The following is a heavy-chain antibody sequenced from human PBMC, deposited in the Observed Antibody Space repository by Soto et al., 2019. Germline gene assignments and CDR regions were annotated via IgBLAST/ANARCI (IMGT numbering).Heavy chain of an antibody. D-gene: IGHD1-26*01. CDR1: GYTFSDQY. V-gene: IGHV3-72*01. J-gene: IGHJ4*02. Sequence: VQLVESGGGLVQPGGSLRLSCAASGYTFSDQYMDWVRQAPGKGLEWVGRTRNKANSYTTEYAASVKGRFTISRDDSKNSLYLQMNSLKPEDTAVYYCATSTGSYRNFDYWGQGTLVTVSS. CDR3: ATSTGSYRNFDY. CDR2: TRNKANSYTT.